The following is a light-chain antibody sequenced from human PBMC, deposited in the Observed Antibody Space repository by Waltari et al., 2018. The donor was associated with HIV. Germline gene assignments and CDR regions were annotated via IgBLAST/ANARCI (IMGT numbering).Light chain of an antibody. CDR2: YDS. J-gene: IGLJ2*01. CDR1: NLGSKN. V-gene: IGLV3-21*01. CDR3: QVRDSSSDHAV. Sequence: SYVLTQPPSVSVAPGKTARISCEGNNLGSKNVHWYQQKPGQAPVLGIYYDSDRPSGIPERFSGSNSGNTATLTISRVEAGDEADYYCQVRDSSSDHAVFGGGTKLTVL.